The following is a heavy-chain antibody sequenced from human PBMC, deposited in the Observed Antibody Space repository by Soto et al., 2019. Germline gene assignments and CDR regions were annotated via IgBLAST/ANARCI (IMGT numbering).Heavy chain of an antibody. CDR2: INHSGST. Sequence: SETLSITCAVYGGSFSGYYWSWIRQPPGKGLEWIGEINHSGSTNYNPSLKSRVTISVDTSKNQFSLKLSSVTAADTAVYYCARKLYYYDSSGYYLGYYYYYGMDVWGQGTTVTVSS. D-gene: IGHD3-22*01. V-gene: IGHV4-34*01. CDR3: ARKLYYYDSSGYYLGYYYYYGMDV. CDR1: GGSFSGYY. J-gene: IGHJ6*02.